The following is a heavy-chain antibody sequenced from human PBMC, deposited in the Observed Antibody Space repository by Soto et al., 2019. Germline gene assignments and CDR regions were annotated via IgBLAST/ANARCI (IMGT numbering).Heavy chain of an antibody. CDR1: GYSLSELF. J-gene: IGHJ2*01. CDR3: ATTLKDALWYFDL. Sequence: APLKGSCKVAGYSLSELFRRWRRKAPGKGLEWMGGFDPEDGETIYAQKFQGRVTMTEDTSTDTAYMELSSLRSEDTAVYYCATTLKDALWYFDLLVRGTLVTVSS. CDR2: FDPEDGET. V-gene: IGHV1-24*01.